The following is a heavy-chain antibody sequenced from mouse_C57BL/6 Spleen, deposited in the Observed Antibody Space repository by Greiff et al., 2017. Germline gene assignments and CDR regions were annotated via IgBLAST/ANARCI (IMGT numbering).Heavy chain of an antibody. CDR3: ARVELYYAMDY. CDR1: GFTFSSYT. CDR2: ISGGGGNT. V-gene: IGHV5-9*01. Sequence: EVHLVESGGGLVKPGGSLKLSCAASGFTFSSYTMSWVRQTPEKRLEWVATISGGGGNTYYPDSVKGRFTISRDNAKNTLYLQMSSLRSEDTALYYCARVELYYAMDYWGQGTSVTVSS. J-gene: IGHJ4*01.